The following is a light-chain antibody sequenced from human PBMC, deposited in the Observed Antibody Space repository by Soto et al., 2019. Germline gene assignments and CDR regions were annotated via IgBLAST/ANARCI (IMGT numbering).Light chain of an antibody. V-gene: IGKV1-5*01. Sequence: DIQMTQYPSTLSASVGDRVTITCRASQSISSWLAWYQQKPGKAPKLLIYDASSLESGVPSRFSGSGSETEFTLTISSLQPDDFATYYCQQYNSYWTFGQGTKVDIK. CDR3: QQYNSYWT. CDR2: DAS. CDR1: QSISSW. J-gene: IGKJ1*01.